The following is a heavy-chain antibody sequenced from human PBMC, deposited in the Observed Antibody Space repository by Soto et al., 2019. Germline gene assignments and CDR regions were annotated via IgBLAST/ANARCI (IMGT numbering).Heavy chain of an antibody. CDR2: ISAYNGNT. CDR1: GYTFTSYG. J-gene: IGHJ4*02. V-gene: IGHV1-18*01. D-gene: IGHD2-2*01. CDR3: ARVSDCSSTSCYLWFVY. Sequence: ASVKVSCKASGYTFTSYGISWVRQAPGQGLEWMGWISAYNGNTNYAQKLQGRVTMTTDTSTSTAYMELSSLRSDDTAVYYCARVSDCSSTSCYLWFVYWGQGTLVTVSS.